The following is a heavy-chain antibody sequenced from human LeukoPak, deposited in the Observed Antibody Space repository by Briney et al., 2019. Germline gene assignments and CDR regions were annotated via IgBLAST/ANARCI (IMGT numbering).Heavy chain of an antibody. V-gene: IGHV3-23*01. CDR1: GFTLSTGA. CDR3: AIDLARNYAMDV. Sequence: PGGSLRLSCAASGFTLSTGAISWVRQAPGKGLEWVSTISDTSGRTYYIDSVRGRFTISRDTSKNTLYLQMNSLRADDTAVYYCAIDLARNYAMDVWGQGTTVTVSS. J-gene: IGHJ6*02. D-gene: IGHD3-16*01. CDR2: ISDTSGRT.